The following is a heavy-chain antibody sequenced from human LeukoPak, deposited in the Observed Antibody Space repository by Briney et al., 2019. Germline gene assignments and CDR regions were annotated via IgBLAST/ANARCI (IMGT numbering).Heavy chain of an antibody. J-gene: IGHJ1*01. CDR2: INADNGNT. CDR3: ARDEISGGWYNH. CDR1: GYTFTSRG. Sequence: ASVKVSCKASGYTFTSRGLSWVRQAPGQGLEWMGWINADNGNTNYAQKLQGRVTMTTDTSTSTAYMELRSLRSDDTAVYYCARDEISGGWYNHWGQGTLVTVSS. V-gene: IGHV1-18*04. D-gene: IGHD6-19*01.